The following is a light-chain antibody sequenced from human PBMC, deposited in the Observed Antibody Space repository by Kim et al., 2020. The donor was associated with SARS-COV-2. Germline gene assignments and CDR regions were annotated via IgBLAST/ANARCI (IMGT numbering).Light chain of an antibody. CDR2: EVS. Sequence: QSALTQPPSASESPGQSVTISCTGTSSDVGGYNYVSWYQQHPGKAPKLMIYEVSKRPSGVPDRFSGSKSGNTASLTVSGLQADDEADYYCSSYAGSNNFDVFGAGTKVTVL. CDR3: SSYAGSNNFDV. J-gene: IGLJ1*01. CDR1: SSDVGGYNY. V-gene: IGLV2-8*01.